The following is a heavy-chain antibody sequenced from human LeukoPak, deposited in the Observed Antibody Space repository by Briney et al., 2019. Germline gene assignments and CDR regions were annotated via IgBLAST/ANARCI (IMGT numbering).Heavy chain of an antibody. CDR2: IYYSGST. CDR3: ARQGAEAGTNFDY. D-gene: IGHD6-13*01. Sequence: PSETLSLTCTVSGGSISSYYWSWIRQPPVKGLEWIGYIYYSGSTNYNPSIKSRVTISVDTSKNQFSLKLSSVTAADTAVYYCARQGAEAGTNFDYWGQGTLVTVSS. J-gene: IGHJ4*02. CDR1: GGSISSYY. V-gene: IGHV4-59*01.